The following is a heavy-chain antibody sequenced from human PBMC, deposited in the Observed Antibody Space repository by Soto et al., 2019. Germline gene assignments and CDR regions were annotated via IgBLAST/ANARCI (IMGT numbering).Heavy chain of an antibody. J-gene: IGHJ4*02. V-gene: IGHV3-23*04. D-gene: IGHD2-21*01. CDR3: AKDAPGGGWLSDS. CDR1: GFILSKYA. Sequence: VQLVESGGGVVQPGRSLRLSCAASGFILSKYAMSWVRQAPGKGLEWVSTITVTDAGTAYADSVKGRFTISRDNSKNTLYLQMNSLRVEDTAVYYCAKDAPGGGWLSDSWGQGARVTVSS. CDR2: ITVTDAGT.